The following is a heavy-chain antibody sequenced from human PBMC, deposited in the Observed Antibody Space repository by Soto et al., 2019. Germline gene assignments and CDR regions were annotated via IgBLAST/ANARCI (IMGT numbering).Heavy chain of an antibody. CDR1: GGSISSSSYY. Sequence: SETLSLTCTVSGGSISSSSYYWGWIRQPPGKGLEWIGSIYYSGSTYYNPSLKSRVTISVDTSKNQFSLKLSSVTAADTAVYYCSRQGIAVAAEGWFGPWGQGTLVTVSS. D-gene: IGHD6-19*01. CDR3: SRQGIAVAAEGWFGP. CDR2: IYYSGST. V-gene: IGHV4-39*01. J-gene: IGHJ5*02.